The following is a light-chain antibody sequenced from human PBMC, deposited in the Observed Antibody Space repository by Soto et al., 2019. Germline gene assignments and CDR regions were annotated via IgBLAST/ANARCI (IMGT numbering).Light chain of an antibody. Sequence: DIVMTQSPDSLAVSLGGRATINCKSSQSVLYSSNHKNYLAWYQQKPGQPPKLLIYWASTRESGVPDRFSGSGSGTDFTLTISSLQAEDVAVYYCQQYYSTPPTFGQGTKVEIK. J-gene: IGKJ1*01. CDR2: WAS. V-gene: IGKV4-1*01. CDR1: QSVLYSSNHKNY. CDR3: QQYYSTPPT.